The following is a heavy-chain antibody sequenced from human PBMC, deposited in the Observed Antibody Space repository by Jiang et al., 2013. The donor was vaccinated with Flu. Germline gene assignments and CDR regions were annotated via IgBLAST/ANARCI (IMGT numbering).Heavy chain of an antibody. Sequence: KPTQTLTLTCTVSGFSLSNARMGVSWIRQPPGKALEWLAHIFRMTKKSYSTSLKSRLTISKDTSKSQVVLTMTNMDPVDTATYYCARIYSYGSNAFDIWGQGTMVTVSS. J-gene: IGHJ3*02. CDR3: ARIYSYGSNAFDI. D-gene: IGHD5-18*01. V-gene: IGHV2-26*01. CDR1: GFSLSNARMG. CDR2: IFRMTKK.